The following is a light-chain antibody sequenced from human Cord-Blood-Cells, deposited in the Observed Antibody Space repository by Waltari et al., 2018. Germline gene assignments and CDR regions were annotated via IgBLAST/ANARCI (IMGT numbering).Light chain of an antibody. V-gene: IGLV2-23*01. J-gene: IGLJ3*02. CDR2: EGS. Sequence: QPALPQPAPVSGSPGQSITLPCPGTRSDFGGYNLFPWYQQPPGKAPKPMIYEGSKRPSGVSNRFSGSKSGNTASLTISGLQAEDEADYYCCSYAGSSTWVFGGGTKLTVL. CDR1: RSDFGGYNL. CDR3: CSYAGSSTWV.